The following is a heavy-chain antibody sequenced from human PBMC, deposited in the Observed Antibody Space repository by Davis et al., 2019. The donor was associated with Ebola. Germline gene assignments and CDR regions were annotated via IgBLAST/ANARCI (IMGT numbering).Heavy chain of an antibody. D-gene: IGHD1-1*01. CDR3: ARVGYRGYYYYGMDV. CDR1: GFTFSSYA. CDR2: ISYDGSNK. J-gene: IGHJ6*02. V-gene: IGHV3-30-3*01. Sequence: PGGSLRLSCAASGFTFSSYAMHWVRQAPGKGLEWVAVISYDGSNKYYADSVKGRFTISRDNSKNTLYLQMNSLRAEDTAVYYCARVGYRGYYYYGMDVWGQGTTVTVSS.